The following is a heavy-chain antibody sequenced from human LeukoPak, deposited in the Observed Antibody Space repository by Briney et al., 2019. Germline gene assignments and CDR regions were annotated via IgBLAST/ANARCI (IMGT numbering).Heavy chain of an antibody. J-gene: IGHJ5*02. D-gene: IGHD3-10*01. CDR3: ARRSGYYGSGSWNWFDP. V-gene: IGHV4-34*01. CDR1: GGSFSGYY. Sequence: PSETLSLTCAVYGGSFSGYYWSWIRQPPGKGLEWIGEINHSGSTNYNLSLKSRVTISVDTSKNQFSLKLSSVTAADTAVYYCARRSGYYGSGSWNWFDPWGQGTLVTVSS. CDR2: INHSGST.